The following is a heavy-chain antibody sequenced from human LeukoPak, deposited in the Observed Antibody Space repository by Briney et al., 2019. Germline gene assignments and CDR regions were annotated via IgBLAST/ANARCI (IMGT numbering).Heavy chain of an antibody. J-gene: IGHJ4*02. CDR1: GLTFSSYS. V-gene: IGHV3-21*01. CDR2: ISSSSSYI. Sequence: GGSLRLSCAASGLTFSSYSMNWVRQAPGKGLEWVSSISSSSSYIYYADSVKGRFTISRDNAKNSLYLQMNSLRAEDTAVYYCARDHETNWYERANLFDYWGQGTLVTVSS. CDR3: ARDHETNWYERANLFDY. D-gene: IGHD1-1*01.